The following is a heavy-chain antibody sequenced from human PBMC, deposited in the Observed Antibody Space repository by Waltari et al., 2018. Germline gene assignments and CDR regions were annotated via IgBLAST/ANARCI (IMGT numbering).Heavy chain of an antibody. CDR1: GDSVSSTNFF. Sequence: QLQLQESGPGLVKPSETLSLTCTVSGDSVSSTNFFWGWIRQPPGKGPEWIASINYEGDTYYKTSLESRLTMSIDRSKNQFSLNLKSVTAEDTAKYYCARLVPTRSNSAGDYWGQGTLVTVSS. J-gene: IGHJ4*02. CDR3: ARLVPTRSNSAGDY. V-gene: IGHV4-39*01. CDR2: INYEGDT. D-gene: IGHD6-25*01.